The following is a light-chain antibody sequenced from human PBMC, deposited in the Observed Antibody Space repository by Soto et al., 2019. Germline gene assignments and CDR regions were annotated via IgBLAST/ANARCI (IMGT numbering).Light chain of an antibody. CDR2: DVS. CDR3: SSYTTSRTLL. J-gene: IGLJ2*01. V-gene: IGLV2-14*01. CDR1: SSDVGGYNQ. Sequence: QSVLTQPASVSGSPGQSITISCTATSSDVGGYNQVSWYQQHPGKAPKLMIYDVSNRPSGVSNPFSGSKSGNTASLTISGLQAEDEADYYCSSYTTSRTLLFGGGTKLTVL.